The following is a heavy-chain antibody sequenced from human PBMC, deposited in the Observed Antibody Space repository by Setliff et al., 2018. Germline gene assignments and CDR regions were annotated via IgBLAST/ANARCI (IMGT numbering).Heavy chain of an antibody. CDR1: GYTFTNNW. J-gene: IGHJ4*02. Sequence: PGASLKISCEGSGYTFTNNWIGWVRQMPGKGLEWMGIIYPRDSDTRYSPSFQGQVTISADTSITTAYLQWSSLKASDSAMYYCARFRGGYSAYDWVDYWGRGTLVTVSS. CDR2: IYPRDSDT. CDR3: ARFRGGYSAYDWVDY. V-gene: IGHV5-51*01. D-gene: IGHD5-12*01.